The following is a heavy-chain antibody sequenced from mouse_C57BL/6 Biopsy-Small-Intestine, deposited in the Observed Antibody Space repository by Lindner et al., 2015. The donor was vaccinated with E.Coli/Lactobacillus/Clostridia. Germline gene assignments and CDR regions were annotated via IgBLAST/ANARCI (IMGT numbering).Heavy chain of an antibody. CDR1: GYTFTNYY. D-gene: IGHD3-3*01. CDR3: ARSHQKGLEY. J-gene: IGHJ3*01. CDR2: FNPGGTGT. Sequence: SVKVSCKASGYTFTNYYIHWVRQAPGQGLEWMGIFNPGGTGTRYAQKFQGRLTMTRDTSTSTVYMELSSLRSDDTAVYYCARSHQKGLEYWGRGALVTVS. V-gene: IGHV1S61*01.